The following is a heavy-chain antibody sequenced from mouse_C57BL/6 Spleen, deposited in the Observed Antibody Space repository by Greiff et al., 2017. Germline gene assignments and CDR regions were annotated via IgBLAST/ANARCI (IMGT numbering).Heavy chain of an antibody. Sequence: EVKLQESGGGLVKPGGSLKLSCAASGFTFSSYAMSWVRQTPEKRLEWVATISDGGSYTYYPDNVKGRFTISRDNAKNNLYLQMSHLKSEDTAMYYCAREATDYFDYWGQGTTLTVSS. CDR3: AREATDYFDY. CDR2: ISDGGSYT. V-gene: IGHV5-4*01. D-gene: IGHD1-1*01. J-gene: IGHJ2*01. CDR1: GFTFSSYA.